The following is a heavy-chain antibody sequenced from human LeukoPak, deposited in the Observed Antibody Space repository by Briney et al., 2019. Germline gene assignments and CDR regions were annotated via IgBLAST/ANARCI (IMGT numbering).Heavy chain of an antibody. Sequence: PSETLSLTCTVSGGSITNYYWNWIRQPPGKGLEWIGYIYSSGSTNYNPSLKSRVTISVDTSKNQFSLKLSSVTAADTAVYYCARCTSSSCRPDYWGQGTLVTVSS. D-gene: IGHD2-2*01. J-gene: IGHJ4*02. CDR2: IYSSGST. CDR1: GGSITNYY. CDR3: ARCTSSSCRPDY. V-gene: IGHV4-59*01.